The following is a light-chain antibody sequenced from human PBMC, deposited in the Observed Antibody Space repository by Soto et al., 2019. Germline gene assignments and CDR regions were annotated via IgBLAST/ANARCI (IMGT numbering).Light chain of an antibody. CDR1: QSVSSS. CDR2: DAS. Sequence: VLTQSPATLSLSPGERATLSCRASQSVSSSLAWYQQKPGQAPRLLIYDASNRATGIPARFSGSGSGTDFTLTISSLEPEDFAVYYCQQRSNWPRTFGQGTKV. V-gene: IGKV3-11*01. CDR3: QQRSNWPRT. J-gene: IGKJ1*01.